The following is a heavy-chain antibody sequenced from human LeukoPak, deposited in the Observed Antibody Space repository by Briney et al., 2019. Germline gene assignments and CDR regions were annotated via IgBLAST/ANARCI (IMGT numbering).Heavy chain of an antibody. CDR1: GGSISSSSYY. CDR2: IYYSGST. J-gene: IGHJ5*02. Sequence: SETLSLTCTVSGGSISSSSYYWGWIRQPPGKGLEWIGRIYYSGSTYYNPSLKSRVTISVDTSKNQFSLKLSSVTAADTAVYYCARHYRWGPYYDFWSGYYDNWFDPWGQGTLVTVSS. V-gene: IGHV4-39*01. CDR3: ARHYRWGPYYDFWSGYYDNWFDP. D-gene: IGHD3-3*01.